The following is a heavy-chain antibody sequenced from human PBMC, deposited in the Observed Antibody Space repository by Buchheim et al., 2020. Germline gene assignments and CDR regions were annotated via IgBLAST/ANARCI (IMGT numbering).Heavy chain of an antibody. V-gene: IGHV1-2*02. J-gene: IGHJ4*02. Sequence: QVQLVQSGAEVKKPGASVKVSCKTSEYTRHHIHWLRQAPGQRLEWVGRVNPNSGATEYAQKFQGRVTLTRDTSLSTTYMEVSSLTSDDTAVFYCAVATDLVDPANPTFDCWGQGTL. D-gene: IGHD5-12*01. CDR1: EYTRHH. CDR2: VNPNSGAT. CDR3: AVATDLVDPANPTFDC.